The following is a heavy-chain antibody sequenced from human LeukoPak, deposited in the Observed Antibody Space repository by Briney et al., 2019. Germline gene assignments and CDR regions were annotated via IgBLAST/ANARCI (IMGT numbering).Heavy chain of an antibody. CDR1: GFTFSSYW. Sequence: PGGSLRLSCAASGFTFSSYWMHWDRHAPGKGLVWVSRISPDGSTTGHADSVKGRFTISRDNSKNTQYLQMNSLRVEDTAVYYCASGKYSTSSLDYWGQGTLVTVSS. CDR2: ISPDGSTT. J-gene: IGHJ4*02. D-gene: IGHD6-6*01. CDR3: ASGKYSTSSLDY. V-gene: IGHV3-74*01.